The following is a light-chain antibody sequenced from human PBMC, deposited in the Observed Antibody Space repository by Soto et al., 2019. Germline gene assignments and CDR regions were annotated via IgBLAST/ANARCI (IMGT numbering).Light chain of an antibody. CDR1: SSDVGNYNL. CDR2: EVS. V-gene: IGLV2-23*02. Sequence: QSVLTQPASVSGSPGQSITISCTGTSSDVGNYNLVSWYQQHPGKAPRLMIYEVSKRPSGVSNRFSGSKSGNTASLTISGLQAEDEADYYCCSYAKTITLVFGGGTKLTVL. CDR3: CSYAKTITLV. J-gene: IGLJ3*02.